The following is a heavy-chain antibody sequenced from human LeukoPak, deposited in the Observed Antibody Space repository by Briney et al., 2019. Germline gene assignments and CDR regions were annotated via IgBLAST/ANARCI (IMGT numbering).Heavy chain of an antibody. Sequence: ASVKVSCKASGYTFTNYYMHWVRQAPGQGLEWMGIINPSGGSTTYAQKFQGRVTMTRDTSTSTVYMELSSLRSEDPAVYYCAREIGPRQLHLWGSAFDYWDQGTLVTVSS. D-gene: IGHD5-24*01. J-gene: IGHJ4*02. CDR2: INPSGGST. CDR1: GYTFTNYY. CDR3: AREIGPRQLHLWGSAFDY. V-gene: IGHV1-46*01.